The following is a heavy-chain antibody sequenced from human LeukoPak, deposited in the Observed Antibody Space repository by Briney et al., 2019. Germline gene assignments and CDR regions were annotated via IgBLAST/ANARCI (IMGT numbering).Heavy chain of an antibody. CDR3: VRVPR. J-gene: IGHJ4*02. CDR1: GFTLTSYY. CDR2: ISGDGSNT. V-gene: IGHV3-74*01. Sequence: GGSLRLSCAASGFTLTSYYMHWVRQAPGKGLVWGSRISGDGSNTIYADSVKGRFTISRDNAKNTVYLQMNSLRAEDTAIYYCVRVPRWGQGTLVTVSS.